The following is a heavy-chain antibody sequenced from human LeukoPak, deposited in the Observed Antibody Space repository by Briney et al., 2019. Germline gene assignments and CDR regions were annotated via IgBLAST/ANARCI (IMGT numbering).Heavy chain of an antibody. CDR3: ARGLDYYESVGYYGY. Sequence: GGSLRLSCAASGFTFSDYCMAWIRQAPGKGLEWVSYIKSSGSPIYYADSVKGRFTVSRDNAKNSPYLQMNSLRAEDTAVYYCARGLDYYESVGYYGYWGQGTLVTVSS. J-gene: IGHJ4*02. CDR1: GFTFSDYC. CDR2: IKSSGSPI. V-gene: IGHV3-11*01. D-gene: IGHD3-22*01.